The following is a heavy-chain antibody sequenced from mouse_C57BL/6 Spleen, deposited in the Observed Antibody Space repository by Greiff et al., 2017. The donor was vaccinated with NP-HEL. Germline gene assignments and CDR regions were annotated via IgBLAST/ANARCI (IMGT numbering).Heavy chain of an antibody. Sequence: QVQLQQPGAELVMPGASVKLSCKASGYTFTSYWMHWVKQRPGQGLEWIGEIDPSDSYSNSNQKFKGKSTLTVDKSSSTAYMQRSSLTSEDAAVYYCARRPPYGPDVWGTGTTVTVAS. J-gene: IGHJ1*03. CDR1: GYTFTSYW. CDR2: IDPSDSYS. D-gene: IGHD1-2*01. CDR3: ARRPPYGPDV. V-gene: IGHV1-69*01.